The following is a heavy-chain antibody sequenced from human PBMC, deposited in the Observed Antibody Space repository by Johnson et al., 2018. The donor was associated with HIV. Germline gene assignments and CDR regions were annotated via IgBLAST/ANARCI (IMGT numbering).Heavy chain of an antibody. Sequence: VQLVESGGRLVQPGRSLRLSCAASGFSFDDYAMHWVRQAPGKGLEWVSGINWNGGTKDYADSMKGRFAISRDNAKNTLYLQMNSLRAEDTALYYCAKVAVATAAGGVPLDIWGPGTMVTVSA. V-gene: IGHV3-20*04. CDR3: AKVAVATAAGGVPLDI. CDR1: GFSFDDYA. CDR2: INWNGGTK. D-gene: IGHD6-13*01. J-gene: IGHJ3*02.